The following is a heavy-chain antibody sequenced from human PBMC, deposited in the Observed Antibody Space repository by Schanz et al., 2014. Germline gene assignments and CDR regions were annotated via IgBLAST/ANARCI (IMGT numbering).Heavy chain of an antibody. CDR3: AKQHIVRGVIYLNWFDS. V-gene: IGHV3-30*18. Sequence: VQLVESGGGVVQPGRSLRLSCAASGFTFSTHAMHWVRQAPGKGLEWVALVSSDGNNDYYTDSVKGRFTISRDNSKNTGHLQMNSLRAEDTAVYYCAKQHIVRGVIYLNWFDSWGQGTLVTVSS. D-gene: IGHD3-10*01. CDR2: VSSDGNND. CDR1: GFTFSTHA. J-gene: IGHJ5*01.